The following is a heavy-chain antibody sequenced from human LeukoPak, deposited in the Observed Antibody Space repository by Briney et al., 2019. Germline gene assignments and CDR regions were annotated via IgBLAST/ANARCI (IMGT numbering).Heavy chain of an antibody. CDR1: GFTLSDYT. Sequence: GGYLRLSCAAPGFTLSDYTMHWVRQASGKGLEWVARIRSKANNYATEYGPSVKGRFTISRDDAKNTAYLQMNSLKTEDTAIYYCSAGPSGWTEFFQHWGQGTLVTVSS. J-gene: IGHJ1*01. D-gene: IGHD6-19*01. V-gene: IGHV3-73*01. CDR3: SAGPSGWTEFFQH. CDR2: IRSKANNYAT.